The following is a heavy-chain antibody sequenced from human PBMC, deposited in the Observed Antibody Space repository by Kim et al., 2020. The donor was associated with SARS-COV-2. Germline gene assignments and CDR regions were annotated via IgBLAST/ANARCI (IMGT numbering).Heavy chain of an antibody. V-gene: IGHV5-51*01. CDR1: GYSFTSYW. CDR3: ARQMGAATNKGGFYYYYYGMDV. CDR2: IYPGDSDT. Sequence: GESLKISCKGSGYSFTSYWIGWVRQMPGKGLEWMGIIYPGDSDTRYSPSFQGQVTISADKSISTAYLQWSSLKASDTAMYYCARQMGAATNKGGFYYYYYGMDVWGQGTTVTVSS. J-gene: IGHJ6*02. D-gene: IGHD3-16*01.